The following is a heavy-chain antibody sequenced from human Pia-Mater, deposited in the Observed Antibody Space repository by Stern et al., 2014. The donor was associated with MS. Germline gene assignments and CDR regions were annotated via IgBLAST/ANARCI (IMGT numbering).Heavy chain of an antibody. D-gene: IGHD4-11*01. CDR2: IGPTSGAT. CDR3: ARHYSSYPDY. V-gene: IGHV1-2*06. Sequence: QMQLVQSGAEVRKPGASVKVSCKASGYTFTGHYVHWVRQAPGQGLEWMGRIGPTSGATNFAQKFQGRVTLTRDTSISTAYMELSSLTSDDTAVYYCARHYSSYPDYWGQGTLVTVSS. CDR1: GYTFTGHY. J-gene: IGHJ4*02.